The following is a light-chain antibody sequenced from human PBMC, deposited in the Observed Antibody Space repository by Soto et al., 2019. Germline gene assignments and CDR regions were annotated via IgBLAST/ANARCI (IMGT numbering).Light chain of an antibody. CDR3: SSYTSSSTPLV. CDR2: EVS. CDR1: SSDVGGYNY. V-gene: IGLV2-14*01. J-gene: IGLJ2*01. Sequence: QSPLTQPASVSGSPGQSSTISYTGTSSDVGGYNYVSWYQQHPGKAPKLMIYEVSNRPSGVSNRFSGSKSGNTASLTISGLQAEDEADYYCSSYTSSSTPLVFGGGTKLTVL.